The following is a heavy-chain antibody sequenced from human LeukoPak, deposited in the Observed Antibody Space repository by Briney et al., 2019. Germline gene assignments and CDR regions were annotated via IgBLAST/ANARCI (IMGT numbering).Heavy chain of an antibody. CDR1: GFTFSSYA. V-gene: IGHV3-23*01. Sequence: GGSLRLSCAASGFTFSSYAMSWVRQAPGKGLEWVSAISGSGGSTYYADSVKGRFTISRDNSKNTLYLQMNSLRAEDTAVYHCAKTMIVSPGGLDYWGQGTLVTVSS. CDR3: AKTMIVSPGGLDY. J-gene: IGHJ4*02. CDR2: ISGSGGST. D-gene: IGHD3-22*01.